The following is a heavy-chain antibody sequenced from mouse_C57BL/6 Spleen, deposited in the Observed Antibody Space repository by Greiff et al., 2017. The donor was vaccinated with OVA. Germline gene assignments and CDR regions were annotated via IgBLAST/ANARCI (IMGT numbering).Heavy chain of an antibody. V-gene: IGHV3-6*01. CDR1: GYSITSGYY. Sequence: EVKLQESGPGLVKPSQSLSLTCSVTGYSITSGYYWNWIRQFPGNKLEWMGYISYDGSNNYNPSLKNRISITRDTSKNQFFLKLNSGTTEDTATYYGARDGTPDYWGKGTTLTVSS. D-gene: IGHD1-1*02. CDR3: ARDGTPDY. CDR2: ISYDGSN. J-gene: IGHJ2*01.